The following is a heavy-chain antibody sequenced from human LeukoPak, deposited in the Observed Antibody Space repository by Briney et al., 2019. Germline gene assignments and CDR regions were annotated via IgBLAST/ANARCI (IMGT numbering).Heavy chain of an antibody. CDR1: GFSFNRYA. J-gene: IGHJ4*02. CDR2: ISRSGSTI. CDR3: ARDLSGIGY. D-gene: IGHD6-19*01. V-gene: IGHV3-48*03. Sequence: GGSLRLSCAASGFSFNRYAVAWVRQAPGKGLEWVSYISRSGSTIYYADSVKGRFSISRDNAKNSMYLQMNSLRAEDTAVYYCARDLSGIGYWGQGTLVTVSS.